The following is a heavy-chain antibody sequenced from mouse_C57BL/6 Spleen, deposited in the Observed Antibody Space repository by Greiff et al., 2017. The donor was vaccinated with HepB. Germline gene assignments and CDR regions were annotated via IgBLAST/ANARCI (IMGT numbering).Heavy chain of an antibody. CDR1: GFTFSSYA. D-gene: IGHD1-1*01. Sequence: EVHLVESGEGLVKPGGSLKLSCAASGFTFSSYAMSWVRQTPEKRLEWVAYISSGGDYIYYADTVKGRFTISRDNARNTLYLQMSSLKSEDTAMYYCTRAITTVVASFDYWGQGTTLTVSS. CDR2: ISSGGDYI. V-gene: IGHV5-9-1*02. J-gene: IGHJ2*01. CDR3: TRAITTVVASFDY.